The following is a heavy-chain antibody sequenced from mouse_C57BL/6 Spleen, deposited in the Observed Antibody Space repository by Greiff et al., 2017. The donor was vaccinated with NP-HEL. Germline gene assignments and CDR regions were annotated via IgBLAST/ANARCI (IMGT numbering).Heavy chain of an antibody. V-gene: IGHV5-16*01. J-gene: IGHJ1*03. CDR2: INYDGSST. Sequence: EVHLVESEGGLVQPGSSMKLSCTASGFTFSDYYMAWVRQVPEKGLEWVANINYDGSSTYYLDSLKSRFIISRDNAKNILYLQMSSLKSEDTATYYCARFYYGSSHWYFDVWGTGTTVTVSS. CDR3: ARFYYGSSHWYFDV. D-gene: IGHD1-1*01. CDR1: GFTFSDYY.